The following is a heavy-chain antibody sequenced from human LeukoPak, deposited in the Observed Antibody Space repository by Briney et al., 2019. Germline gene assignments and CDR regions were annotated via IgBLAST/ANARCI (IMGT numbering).Heavy chain of an antibody. CDR3: ARAIDFWSGYYFDY. CDR2: INAGNGNT. V-gene: IGHV1-3*01. D-gene: IGHD3-3*01. Sequence: GASVKVSCKASGYTFTSYAMHWVRQAPGQRLEWMGWINAGNGNTKYSQKFQGRVTITRDTSASTAYMELSSLRSEDTAVYYRARAIDFWSGYYFDYWGQGTLVTVSS. J-gene: IGHJ4*02. CDR1: GYTFTSYA.